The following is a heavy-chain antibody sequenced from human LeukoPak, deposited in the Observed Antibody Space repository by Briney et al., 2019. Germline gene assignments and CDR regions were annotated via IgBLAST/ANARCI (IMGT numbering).Heavy chain of an antibody. J-gene: IGHJ4*02. CDR2: ISSSGGAI. CDR3: ARAIAVAGPTSFDY. V-gene: IGHV3-48*01. CDR1: GFTFSSYN. Sequence: GGSLRLSCAASGFTFSSYNMNWVRQAPGKGLEWVSYISSSGGAIYYADSVKGRFTISRDNAKNSLFLQMNSLRAEDTAVYYCARAIAVAGPTSFDYWGQGTLVTVSS. D-gene: IGHD6-19*01.